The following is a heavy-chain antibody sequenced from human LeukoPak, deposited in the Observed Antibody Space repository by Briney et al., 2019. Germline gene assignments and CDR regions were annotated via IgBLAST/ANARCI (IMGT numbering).Heavy chain of an antibody. V-gene: IGHV3-21*01. D-gene: IGHD6-19*01. CDR2: ISSNSIYI. J-gene: IGHJ4*02. Sequence: VKPGGSLRLSCAASGFTFSTYSVNWVRQAPGKRLEWVSSISSNSIYIYYADSVKGRFTISRDNAKNSLYLQMNSLRAEDTAVYYCARDNGSGWYLPPYFDYWGQGTLVTVTS. CDR3: ARDNGSGWYLPPYFDY. CDR1: GFTFSTYS.